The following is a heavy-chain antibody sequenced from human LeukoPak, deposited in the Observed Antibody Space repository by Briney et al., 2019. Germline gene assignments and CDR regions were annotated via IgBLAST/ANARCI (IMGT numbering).Heavy chain of an antibody. D-gene: IGHD2-15*01. Sequence: SETLSLTCAVYGGSFSGYYWSWIRQPPGKGLEWIGEINHSGSTNYKPSLKSRVTISVDTSKNQFSLKLSSVTAADTAVYYCARGPLRYCSGGSCPVFGYWGQGTLVTVSS. J-gene: IGHJ4*02. CDR1: GGSFSGYY. V-gene: IGHV4-34*01. CDR3: ARGPLRYCSGGSCPVFGY. CDR2: INHSGST.